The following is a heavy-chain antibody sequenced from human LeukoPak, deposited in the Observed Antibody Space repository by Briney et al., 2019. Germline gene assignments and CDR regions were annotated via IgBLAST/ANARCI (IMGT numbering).Heavy chain of an antibody. D-gene: IGHD3-16*01. V-gene: IGHV3-72*01. Sequence: GGSLRLSCEASGFTFSDYILDWVRQAPGKGLEWVGRIRGKRQSYSTEYAASVKGRFTISRDDSKNSLFLDMNSLKTEDTAVYHCSRDGGASDESAFDFWGRGTMVTVSS. CDR3: SRDGGASDESAFDF. CDR1: GFTFSDYI. CDR2: IRGKRQSYST. J-gene: IGHJ3*01.